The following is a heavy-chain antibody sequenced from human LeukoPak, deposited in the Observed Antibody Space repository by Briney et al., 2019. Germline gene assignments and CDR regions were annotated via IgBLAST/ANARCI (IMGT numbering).Heavy chain of an antibody. Sequence: SETLSLTCTVSGGSISSYYWSWIRQPAGKGLEWIGRIYTSGSTNYNPSPKSRVTMSVDTSKNQFSLKLSSVTAADTAVYYCARELYYYDSSGFDYWGQGTLVTVSS. J-gene: IGHJ4*02. D-gene: IGHD3-22*01. CDR1: GGSISSYY. CDR3: ARELYYYDSSGFDY. CDR2: IYTSGST. V-gene: IGHV4-4*07.